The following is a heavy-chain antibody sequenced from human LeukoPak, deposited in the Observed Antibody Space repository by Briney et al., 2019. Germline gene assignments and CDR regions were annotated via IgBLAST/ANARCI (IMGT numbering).Heavy chain of an antibody. CDR1: GFTFNNYG. CDR3: AKVSLGNIAAAGRLDY. D-gene: IGHD6-13*01. J-gene: IGHJ4*02. CDR2: IRYDGSNK. Sequence: GGSLRLSCAASGFTFNNYGMHWVRQAPGKGLEWAAFIRYDGSNKYYADSVKGRFTISRDNSKNTLYLQMNSLRAEDTAVYYCAKVSLGNIAAAGRLDYWGQGTLVTVSS. V-gene: IGHV3-30*02.